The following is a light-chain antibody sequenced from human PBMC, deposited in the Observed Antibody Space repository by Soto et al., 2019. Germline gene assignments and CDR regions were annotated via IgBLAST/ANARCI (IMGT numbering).Light chain of an antibody. V-gene: IGKV3D-15*01. CDR3: KQYYHWPRT. CDR2: GAS. Sequence: EVVMTQSPATLSVSPGESATLSCRASQSISSSKLAWYQQKPGQAPRLLIYGASTRATGIPARFSGSGSGTDFNLTIRSLQSEDFAVYYCKQYYHWPRTFGQGTKVDIK. CDR1: QSISSS. J-gene: IGKJ1*01.